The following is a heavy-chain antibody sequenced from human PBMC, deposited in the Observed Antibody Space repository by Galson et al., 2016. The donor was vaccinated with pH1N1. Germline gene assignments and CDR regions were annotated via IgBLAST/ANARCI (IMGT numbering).Heavy chain of an antibody. CDR1: GYTFDMFG. D-gene: IGHD3-16*01. Sequence: SVKVSCKASGYTFDMFGISWVRQAPGQGLRWMGWINPYDGNTNYAQKFQGRVTLTTDTSTSTAYLELRSLRSDDTAVYYCARDTKIEGVTTGWFDPWGQGTLVTVSS. CDR2: INPYDGNT. J-gene: IGHJ5*02. V-gene: IGHV1-18*01. CDR3: ARDTKIEGVTTGWFDP.